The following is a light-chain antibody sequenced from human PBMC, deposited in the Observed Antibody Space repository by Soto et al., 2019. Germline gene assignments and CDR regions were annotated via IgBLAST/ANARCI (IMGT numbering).Light chain of an antibody. J-gene: IGKJ2*01. CDR2: DAS. CDR3: QQYGSSPPKYT. Sequence: EIVLTQSPGTLSLSPGERATLSCGASQSVSSSYLAWYQQKPGQAPRLLIYDASSRATGIPDRFSGRGSGTDFTLTISRLEHEDFAVYYCQQYGSSPPKYTFGQGTKLEI. CDR1: QSVSSSY. V-gene: IGKV3-20*01.